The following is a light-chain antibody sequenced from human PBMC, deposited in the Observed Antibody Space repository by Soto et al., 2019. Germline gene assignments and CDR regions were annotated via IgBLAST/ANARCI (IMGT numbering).Light chain of an antibody. CDR2: ANT. CDR3: SSYAGNNNYV. J-gene: IGLJ1*01. Sequence: QSALTQPPSVSGAPGQRVTISCTGSSSNIGADYDVHWYQQLPGTAPKLLIYANTNRPSGVPDRFSGSKSGNTASLTVSGLQADDEADYYCSSYAGNNNYVFGTGTKVTVL. CDR1: SSNIGADYD. V-gene: IGLV1-40*01.